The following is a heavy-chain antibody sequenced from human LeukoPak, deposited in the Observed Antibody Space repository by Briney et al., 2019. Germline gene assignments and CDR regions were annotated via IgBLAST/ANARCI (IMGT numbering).Heavy chain of an antibody. D-gene: IGHD1-14*01. CDR2: IYYTGST. J-gene: IGHJ4*02. CDR3: ARHGTISSESYFDY. CDR1: GGSISNYY. V-gene: IGHV4-59*08. Sequence: SETLSLTCTVSGGSISNYYWSWIRQPPGKGLEWIGYIYYTGSTNYNPSLKSRVTISIDTSKNQVSLRLSSVTAADTAVYYCARHGTISSESYFDYWGQGALVTVSS.